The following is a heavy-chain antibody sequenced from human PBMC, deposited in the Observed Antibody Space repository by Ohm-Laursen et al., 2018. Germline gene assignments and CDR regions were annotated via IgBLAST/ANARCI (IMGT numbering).Heavy chain of an antibody. CDR2: ISGSGGST. Sequence: SLRLSCAASGFTFSISGMTWVRQAPGKGLEWVSAISGSGGSTYYADSVKGRFTISRDNSKNTLYLQMNSLRAEDTAVYYCAKARSAVVFAASNHWGQGARVTVSS. V-gene: IGHV3-23*01. J-gene: IGHJ5*02. CDR1: GFTFSISG. D-gene: IGHD2-15*01. CDR3: AKARSAVVFAASNH.